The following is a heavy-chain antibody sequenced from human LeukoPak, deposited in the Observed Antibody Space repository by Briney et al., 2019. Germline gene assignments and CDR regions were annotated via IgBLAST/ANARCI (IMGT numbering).Heavy chain of an antibody. J-gene: IGHJ5*02. CDR1: GGSFSGYY. CDR2: INHSGST. Sequence: SETLSLTCAVYGGSFSGYYWSWIRQPPGKGLEWIGEINHSGSTNYNPSLKSRVTISVDTSKNQFSLKLSSVTAADTAVYYCARDTTSYPLIENWFDPWGQGTLVTVSS. D-gene: IGHD1-26*01. CDR3: ARDTTSYPLIENWFDP. V-gene: IGHV4-34*01.